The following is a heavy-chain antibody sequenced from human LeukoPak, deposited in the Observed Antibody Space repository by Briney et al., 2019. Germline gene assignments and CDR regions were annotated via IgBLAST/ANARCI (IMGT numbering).Heavy chain of an antibody. V-gene: IGHV1-2*06. CDR2: INPNSGGT. CDR3: ARVFRVFWTETDAFDV. Sequence: ASVKVSCKASGYTFTGYYMHWVRQAPGQGLEWMGRINPNSGGTNYAQKFQGRVTMTRDTSTSTAYMELSRLRSDDTAVYYCARVFRVFWTETDAFDVWGQGTMVTVSS. CDR1: GYTFTGYY. J-gene: IGHJ3*01. D-gene: IGHD3/OR15-3a*01.